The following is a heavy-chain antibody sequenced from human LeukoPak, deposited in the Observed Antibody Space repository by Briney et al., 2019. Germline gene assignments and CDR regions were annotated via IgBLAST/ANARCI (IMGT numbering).Heavy chain of an antibody. CDR3: ARDGPPTWIPLDI. J-gene: IGHJ3*02. Sequence: GGSLRLSCTVSGFTFSSYSMNWVRQAPGKGREWGSSITSSSSYIYYGDSVKGRFTISRDNAKNSVYLQMHSLRAEDTAVYYCARDGPPTWIPLDIWGQGTMVTVSS. CDR1: GFTFSSYS. CDR2: ITSSSSYI. V-gene: IGHV3-21*01. D-gene: IGHD5-12*01.